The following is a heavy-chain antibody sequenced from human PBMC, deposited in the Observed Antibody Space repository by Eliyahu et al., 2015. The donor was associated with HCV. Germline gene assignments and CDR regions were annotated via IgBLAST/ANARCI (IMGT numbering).Heavy chain of an antibody. D-gene: IGHD2-15*01. J-gene: IGHJ4*02. CDR2: ISAYNGNT. V-gene: IGHV1-18*04. Sequence: QVQLVQSGAEVKKPGASVKVSCKASGYTFTSYGISWVRQAPGQGLEWMGWISAYNGNTNYAQKLQGRVTMTTDTSTSTAYMELRSLRSDDTAVYYCARDVGGYCSGGSCYSEQFDYWGQGTLVTVSS. CDR3: ARDVGGYCSGGSCYSEQFDY. CDR1: GYTFTSYG.